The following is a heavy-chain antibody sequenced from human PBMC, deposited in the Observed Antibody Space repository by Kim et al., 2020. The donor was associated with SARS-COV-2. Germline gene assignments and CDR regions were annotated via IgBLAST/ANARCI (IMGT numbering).Heavy chain of an antibody. Sequence: CAVSGFPFSTYAMNWVRQAPGKGLEYVSGISGSGSITSYADSVKGRFTISRDNSKNTLHLQMNSLRVDDTAVYYCAKALYGGHDYWGQGTLAT. D-gene: IGHD4-17*01. J-gene: IGHJ4*02. CDR2: ISGSGSIT. CDR1: GFPFSTYA. CDR3: AKALYGGHDY. V-gene: IGHV3-23*01.